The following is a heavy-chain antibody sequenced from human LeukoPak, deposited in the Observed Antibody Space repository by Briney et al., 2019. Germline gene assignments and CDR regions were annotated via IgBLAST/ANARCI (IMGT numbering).Heavy chain of an antibody. V-gene: IGHV3-23*01. D-gene: IGHD2-2*01. J-gene: IGHJ4*02. Sequence: PGGSLTLSCGASGFPFSNYALSWVRQTPERGLEWVSSISGGGEDTYYVDSVKGRFTISRDNSKNTLFLQMNSLTVADTAMYYCVTLSCASTSCRTQFWGQGTLVSVSS. CDR2: ISGGGEDT. CDR1: GFPFSNYA. CDR3: VTLSCASTSCRTQF.